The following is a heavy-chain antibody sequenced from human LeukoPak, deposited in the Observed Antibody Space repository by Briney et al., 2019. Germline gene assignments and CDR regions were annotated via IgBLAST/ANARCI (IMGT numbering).Heavy chain of an antibody. CDR1: GFTFSSYW. CDR3: ARPAYGSGCYYLYYFDY. D-gene: IGHD3-10*01. J-gene: IGHJ4*02. Sequence: GGSLRLSCAASGFTFSSYWMSWVRQAPGKGLEWVANIKQDGSEKYYVDSVKGRFTISRDNAKNSLYLQMNSLRAEDTAVYYCARPAYGSGCYYLYYFDYWGQGTLVTVSS. V-gene: IGHV3-7*03. CDR2: IKQDGSEK.